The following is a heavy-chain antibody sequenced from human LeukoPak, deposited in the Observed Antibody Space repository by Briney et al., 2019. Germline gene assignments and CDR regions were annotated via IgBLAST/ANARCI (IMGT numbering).Heavy chain of an antibody. CDR1: GFTFSSYG. V-gene: IGHV3-30*02. Sequence: GGSLRLSCAASGFTFSSYGMSWVRQAPGKGLEWVAFIRYDGSNKYQADSVKGRFTISRDNSKNTLYLQMNSLRAEDTAVYYCAKDRRPYSGSYFDYWGQGTLVTVSS. J-gene: IGHJ4*02. D-gene: IGHD1-26*01. CDR2: IRYDGSNK. CDR3: AKDRRPYSGSYFDY.